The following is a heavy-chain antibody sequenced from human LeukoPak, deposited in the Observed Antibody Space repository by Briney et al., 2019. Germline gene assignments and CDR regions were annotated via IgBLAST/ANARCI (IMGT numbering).Heavy chain of an antibody. CDR3: ARALPGGSGSYSKRAFDY. Sequence: GGSLRLSCAASGFTFSSYSMNWVRQAPGKGLEWVSSISSSSSYIYYADSVKGRFTIYRDNAKNSLYLQMNSLRAEDTAVYYCARALPGGSGSYSKRAFDYWGQGTLVTVSS. CDR2: ISSSSSYI. D-gene: IGHD1-26*01. J-gene: IGHJ4*02. V-gene: IGHV3-21*01. CDR1: GFTFSSYS.